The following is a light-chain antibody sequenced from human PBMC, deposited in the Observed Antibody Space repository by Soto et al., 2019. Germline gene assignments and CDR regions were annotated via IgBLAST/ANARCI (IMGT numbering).Light chain of an antibody. J-gene: IGKJ1*01. V-gene: IGKV3-20*01. Sequence: EIVLTQSPDRLSLFPGERATLSCRASQSVSSTYLAWYQQKPGQAPRPLISAASSRATGTPDRFSGSGSGTDFAHTSSRLEPENFAVYCCQQYGNSRWTFGQGNKVEI. CDR1: QSVSSTY. CDR2: AAS. CDR3: QQYGNSRWT.